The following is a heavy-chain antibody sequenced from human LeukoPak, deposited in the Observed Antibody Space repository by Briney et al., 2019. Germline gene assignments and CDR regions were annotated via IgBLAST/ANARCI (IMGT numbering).Heavy chain of an antibody. CDR3: ARVSGYDWESFYDY. CDR2: IYYSGST. CDR1: GGSISSYY. J-gene: IGHJ4*02. D-gene: IGHD5-12*01. V-gene: IGHV4-59*01. Sequence: SETLSHTCTVSGGSISSYYWSWIRQPPGKGLEWIGYIYYSGSTNYNPSLKSRVTISVDTSKNQFSLKLSSVTAADTAVYYCARVSGYDWESFYDYWGQGTLVTVSS.